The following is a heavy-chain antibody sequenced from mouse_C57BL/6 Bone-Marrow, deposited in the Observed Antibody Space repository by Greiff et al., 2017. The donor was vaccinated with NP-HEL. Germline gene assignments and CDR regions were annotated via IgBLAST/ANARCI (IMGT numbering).Heavy chain of an antibody. CDR2: ISSGGSYT. CDR1: GFTFSSYG. J-gene: IGHJ3*01. V-gene: IGHV5-6*01. Sequence: EVQLVESGGDLVKPGGSLKLSCAASGFTFSSYGMSWVRQTPDKRLEWVATISSGGSYTYYPDSVKGRFTISRDNARNTLYLQMSSLKSEDTAMYYGARQGYYSNYGAYWGQGTLVTVSA. CDR3: ARQGYYSNYGAY. D-gene: IGHD2-5*01.